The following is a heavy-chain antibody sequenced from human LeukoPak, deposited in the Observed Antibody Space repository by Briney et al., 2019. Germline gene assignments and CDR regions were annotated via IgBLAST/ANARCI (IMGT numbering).Heavy chain of an antibody. D-gene: IGHD6-13*01. V-gene: IGHV1-46*01. CDR1: GYTFTSYY. Sequence: ASVKVSCKASGYTFTSYYMHWVRQAPGQGLEWMGTINPSGGSTSYAQKFQDRVTMTRDMSTSTVYMELSSLRSEDTAVYYCARTTEAHSWRTRYYDYYMDVWGKGTTVTVSS. CDR2: INPSGGST. CDR3: ARTTEAHSWRTRYYDYYMDV. J-gene: IGHJ6*03.